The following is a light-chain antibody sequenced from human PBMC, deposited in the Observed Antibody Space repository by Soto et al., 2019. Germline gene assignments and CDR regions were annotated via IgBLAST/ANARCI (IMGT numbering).Light chain of an antibody. J-gene: IGKJ1*01. CDR2: NAD. CDR1: QDINRW. CDR3: QQFSLYWA. V-gene: IGKV1-5*01. Sequence: DIQMTQSPSPLSASVGDRVTITCRASQDINRWLAWYQQKPGKAPKILIYNADTLESGVPSRFSGSGYGTEFILTISSLQPDDFATYYCQQFSLYWALGQGTKVDI.